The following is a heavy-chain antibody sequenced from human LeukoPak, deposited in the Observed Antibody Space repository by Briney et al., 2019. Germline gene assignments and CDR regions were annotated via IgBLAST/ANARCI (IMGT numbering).Heavy chain of an antibody. CDR2: ISWNSGSI. V-gene: IGHV3-9*03. D-gene: IGHD6-13*01. CDR3: AKDKGRIAAAGTHFDY. J-gene: IGHJ4*02. Sequence: PGGSLRLSCAASGFTFSSYAMSWVRQAPGKGLEWVSGISWNSGSIGYADSVKGRFTISRDNAKNSLYLQMDSLRAEDMALYYCAKDKGRIAAAGTHFDYWGQGTLVTVSS. CDR1: GFTFSSYA.